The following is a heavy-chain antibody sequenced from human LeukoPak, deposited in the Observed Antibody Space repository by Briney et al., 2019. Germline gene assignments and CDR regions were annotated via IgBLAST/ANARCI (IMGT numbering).Heavy chain of an antibody. J-gene: IGHJ6*03. CDR1: GYIFTGYY. CDR2: MNPNSGNT. V-gene: IGHV1-8*02. Sequence: ASVKVSCKASGYIFTGYYMHWVRQAPGQGLEWMGWMNPNSGNTGYAQKFQGRVTMTRNTSISTAYMELSSLRSEDTAVYYCARGADRYYYYMDVWGTGTTVTISS. CDR3: ARGADRYYYYMDV.